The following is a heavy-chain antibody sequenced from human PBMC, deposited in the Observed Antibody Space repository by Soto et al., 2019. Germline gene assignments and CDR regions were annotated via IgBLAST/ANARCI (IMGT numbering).Heavy chain of an antibody. CDR1: GYTFTGYY. V-gene: IGHV1-2*04. Sequence: QVQLVQSGAEVKKPGASVKVSCKASGYTFTGYYMHWVRQAPGQGLEWMGWINPNSGGTNYAQKFPGWVTMTRDTSTSTAYRELSRLTSDDTAVYYCARVIWFGELLGPFDYWGQGTLVTVSS. CDR3: ARVIWFGELLGPFDY. J-gene: IGHJ4*02. CDR2: INPNSGGT. D-gene: IGHD3-10*01.